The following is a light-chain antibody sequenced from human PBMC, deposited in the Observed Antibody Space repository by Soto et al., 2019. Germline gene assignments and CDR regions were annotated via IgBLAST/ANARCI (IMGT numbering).Light chain of an antibody. Sequence: SGLTKPRSLSAAAGESVTISFTGTSSDVGRYDYVSWYQQHPGKAPKLIVYDVTERPSGVPDRFSGSKSGNTASLTISGLQAEDEADYSCCSFAGSYPYVFGTGAKVTVL. J-gene: IGLJ1*01. CDR1: SSDVGRYDY. V-gene: IGLV2-11*01. CDR2: DVT. CDR3: CSFAGSYPYV.